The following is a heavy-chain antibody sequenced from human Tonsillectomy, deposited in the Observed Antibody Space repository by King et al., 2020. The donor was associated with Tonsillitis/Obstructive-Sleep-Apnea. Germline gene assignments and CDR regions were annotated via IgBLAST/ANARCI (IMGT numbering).Heavy chain of an antibody. CDR1: GGSISSSSYY. CDR2: IYYSGST. D-gene: IGHD3-16*02. CDR3: ARGYYDYIWGSYRSLDY. V-gene: IGHV4-39*01. Sequence: LQLQESGPGLVKPSETLSLTCTVSGGSISSSSYYWGWIRQPPGKGLEWIGRIYYSGSTYYNPSLNSRVTISVDTSKNQFSLNLSSVTSADTAGYYCARGYYDYIWGSYRSLDYWGQGTLVTVSS. J-gene: IGHJ4*02.